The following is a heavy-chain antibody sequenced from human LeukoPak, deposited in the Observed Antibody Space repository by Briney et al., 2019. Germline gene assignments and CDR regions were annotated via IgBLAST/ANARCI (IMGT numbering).Heavy chain of an antibody. V-gene: IGHV3-23*01. CDR2: ISGSGGST. CDR3: AKDLGIYYYDSSGYFDY. J-gene: IGHJ4*02. CDR1: GFTFSSYA. D-gene: IGHD3-22*01. Sequence: GGSLRLSCAASGFTFSSYAMSWVRQAPGKGLEWVSAISGSGGSTYYADSVKGRFTISRDNSKNTLYLQMNSLRAEDTAVYYCAKDLGIYYYDSSGYFDYWGQGTLVTVSS.